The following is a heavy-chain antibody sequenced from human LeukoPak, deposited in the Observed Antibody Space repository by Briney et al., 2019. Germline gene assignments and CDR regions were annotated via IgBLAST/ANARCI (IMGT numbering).Heavy chain of an antibody. CDR2: ISSNSDYI. Sequence: PEGSLRPSCAASGFTFSSYSMNWVRQAPGKGLEWVSSISSNSDYIYYADSVRGRFTISRDNAKNSLFLQMDSLRADDTAVYYCAREYYGAGTYCPDYWGQGTLVTVSS. CDR1: GFTFSSYS. D-gene: IGHD3-10*01. CDR3: AREYYGAGTYCPDY. J-gene: IGHJ4*02. V-gene: IGHV3-21*01.